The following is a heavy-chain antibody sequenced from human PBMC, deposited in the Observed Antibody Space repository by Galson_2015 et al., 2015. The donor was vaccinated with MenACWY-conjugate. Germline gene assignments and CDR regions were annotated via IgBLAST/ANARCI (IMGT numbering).Heavy chain of an antibody. D-gene: IGHD5-12*01. V-gene: IGHV2-70*11. CDR1: GFSLSTPGMC. CDR2: IDWDDNK. CDR3: ALTRRYTSYYYYYYIDV. Sequence: PALVKPTQTLTLTCSFSGFSLSTPGMCVSWIRQPPGKALEWLSRIDWDDNKYYSSSLKTRLTISKDTSKNQVVFTMTNLDPVDTGTYYCALTRRYTSYYYYYYIDVWGKGTTVTASS. J-gene: IGHJ6*03.